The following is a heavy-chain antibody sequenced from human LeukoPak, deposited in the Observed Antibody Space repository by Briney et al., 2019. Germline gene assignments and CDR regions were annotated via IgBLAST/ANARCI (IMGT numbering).Heavy chain of an antibody. Sequence: SETLSLTCTVSGGSISSHYWSWIRQPPGKGLEWIGYIYYSGSTNYNPSLKSRVTISVGTSKNQFSLKLSSVTAADTAVYYCARGGGDDFWSGYYPDYWGQGTLVTVSS. CDR3: ARGGGDDFWSGYYPDY. J-gene: IGHJ4*02. CDR1: GGSISSHY. V-gene: IGHV4-59*11. D-gene: IGHD3-3*01. CDR2: IYYSGST.